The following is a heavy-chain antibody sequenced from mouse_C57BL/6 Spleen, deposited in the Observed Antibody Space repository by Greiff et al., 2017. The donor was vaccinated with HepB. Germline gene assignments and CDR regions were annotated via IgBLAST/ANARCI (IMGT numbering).Heavy chain of an antibody. Sequence: VQLKESGPELVKPGASVKIPCKASGYTFTDYNMDWVKQSHGKSLEWIGDINPNNGGTIYNQKFKGKATLTVDKSSSTAYMELRSLTSEDTAVYYCARGDFSWFAYWGQGTLVTVSA. CDR3: ARGDFSWFAY. CDR1: GYTFTDYN. D-gene: IGHD3-3*01. V-gene: IGHV1-18*01. CDR2: INPNNGGT. J-gene: IGHJ3*01.